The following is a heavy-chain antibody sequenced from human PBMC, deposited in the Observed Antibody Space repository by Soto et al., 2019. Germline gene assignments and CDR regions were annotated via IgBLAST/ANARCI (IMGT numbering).Heavy chain of an antibody. CDR2: ISYDGSNK. CDR3: EKLCISTSCYQRAFDI. V-gene: IGHV3-30*18. J-gene: IGHJ3*02. D-gene: IGHD2-2*01. CDR1: GFTFSSYG. Sequence: QVQLVESGGGVVQPGRSLRLSCAASGFTFSSYGMHWVRQAPGKGLEWVAVISYDGSNKYYADSVKGRFTIYRDNSKNTLYLQMNSLSAEDTSVYYCEKLCISTSCYQRAFDIWGKGTMVTVSS.